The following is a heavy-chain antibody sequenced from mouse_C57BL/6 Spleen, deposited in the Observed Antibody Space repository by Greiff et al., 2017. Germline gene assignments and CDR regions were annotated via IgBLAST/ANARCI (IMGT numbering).Heavy chain of an antibody. J-gene: IGHJ3*01. V-gene: IGHV1-72*01. Sequence: QVQLQQPGAELVKPGASVKLSCKASGYPFTSYWMPWVKQRPGPGLEWIGRIDPKSGGTKYNEKFKSKATLTVDKPSSPAYMQLRSLTSEDSAVYYCARGVYDGYPFAYWGQGTLVTVSA. CDR3: ARGVYDGYPFAY. CDR2: IDPKSGGT. D-gene: IGHD2-3*01. CDR1: GYPFTSYW.